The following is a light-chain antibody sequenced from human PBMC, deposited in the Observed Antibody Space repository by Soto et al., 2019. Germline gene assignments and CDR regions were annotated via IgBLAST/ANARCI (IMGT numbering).Light chain of an antibody. J-gene: IGKJ1*01. V-gene: IGKV1-27*01. CDR2: AAS. Sequence: DIQMTQSPSSLSASVGDRVTITCRASQGISNYLAWYQQKPGKVPKLLIYAASTLQSGVPSRFSGSGSGTDVSLTISSLQHEDVATYYCQKYNSAPRTFGQGTKVEIK. CDR3: QKYNSAPRT. CDR1: QGISNY.